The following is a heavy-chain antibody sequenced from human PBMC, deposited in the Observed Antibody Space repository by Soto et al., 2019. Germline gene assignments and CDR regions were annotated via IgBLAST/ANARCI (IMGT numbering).Heavy chain of an antibody. CDR2: ISYDGSNK. D-gene: IGHD6-6*01. CDR3: AKVLKYSSSRAPAYDY. V-gene: IGHV3-30*18. J-gene: IGHJ4*02. CDR1: GFTFSSYG. Sequence: GGSLRLSCAASGFTFSSYGMHWVRQAPGKGLEWVAVISYDGSNKYYADSVKGRFTISRDNSKNTLYLQMNSLRAEDTAVYYCAKVLKYSSSRAPAYDYWGQGTLVTVSS.